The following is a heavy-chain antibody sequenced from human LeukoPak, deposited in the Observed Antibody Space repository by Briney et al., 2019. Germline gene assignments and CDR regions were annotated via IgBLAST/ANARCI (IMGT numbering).Heavy chain of an antibody. CDR1: GFTFSSYA. CDR3: ARDSSKLHCSSSGCYQYYFDY. CDR2: ISFDGSYK. D-gene: IGHD2-2*01. Sequence: GGSLRLSCAASGFTFSSYAMHWVRQAPGKGLEWVAVISFDGSYKYYADSVKGRFTISRDNSKNTLYLQMNSLRAEDTAVYYCARDSSKLHCSSSGCYQYYFDYWGQGTLVTVSS. V-gene: IGHV3-30*04. J-gene: IGHJ4*02.